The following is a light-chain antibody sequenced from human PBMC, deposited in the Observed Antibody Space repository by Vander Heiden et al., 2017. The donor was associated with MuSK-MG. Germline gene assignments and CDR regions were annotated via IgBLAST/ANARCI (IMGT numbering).Light chain of an antibody. CDR2: AAS. J-gene: IGKJ4*01. Sequence: DIQMTQSPSSLSASVGDRVTITCRASQSISSYLNWYQQKPGKAPKLLIYAASSLQSGVPSRFSGSGSGTDFTLTISSLQPEDFATYYCQRSYSTLLTFGGGTRVEIK. CDR3: QRSYSTLLT. V-gene: IGKV1-39*01. CDR1: QSISSY.